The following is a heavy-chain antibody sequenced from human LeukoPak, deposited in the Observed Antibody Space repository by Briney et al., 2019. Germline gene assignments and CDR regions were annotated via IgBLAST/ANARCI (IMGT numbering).Heavy chain of an antibody. CDR1: GFTFSAYV. D-gene: IGHD3-3*01. CDR2: ITGGGDT. V-gene: IGHV3-23*01. J-gene: IGHJ4*02. Sequence: GGSLRLSCAASGFTFSAYVLTWVRQAPGKGLEWVSSITGGGDTYYAESVKGRFTISRDKSQKTLYLQISSLRPEDTARYYCAKWAGDETYSSTYYGPFDHWGQGTQVTVSS. CDR3: AKWAGDETYSSTYYGPFDH.